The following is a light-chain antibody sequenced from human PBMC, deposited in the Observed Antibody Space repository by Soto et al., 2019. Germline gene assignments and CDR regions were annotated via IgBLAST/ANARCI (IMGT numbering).Light chain of an antibody. V-gene: IGLV2-14*01. CDR1: SSDIGGYDY. J-gene: IGLJ1*01. Sequence: QSLLTQPASLSGSPGQSITISCTGTSSDIGGYDYVSWYQQRPGKAPKLMIYEVRYRPSGVSNRFSGSKSGNTASLPISGLQSEHAADYYCCSYTRTSNHYFFGSGTKVTVL. CDR3: CSYTRTSNHYF. CDR2: EVR.